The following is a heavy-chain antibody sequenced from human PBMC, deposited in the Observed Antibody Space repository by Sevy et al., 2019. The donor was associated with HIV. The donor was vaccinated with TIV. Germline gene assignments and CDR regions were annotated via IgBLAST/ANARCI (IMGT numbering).Heavy chain of an antibody. J-gene: IGHJ1*01. CDR2: ISYDGSNK. V-gene: IGHV3-30-3*01. D-gene: IGHD1-1*01. CDR1: GFTFSDYS. CDR3: ALERLSSNVAEYFQN. Sequence: GGSLRLSCAASGFTFSDYSMHWVRRAPGKGLEWVATISYDGSNKHYADSVKGRFTLSRDNSKNSLFLQMNSLRAEDTAVYYCALERLSSNVAEYFQNWGQGTLVTVSS.